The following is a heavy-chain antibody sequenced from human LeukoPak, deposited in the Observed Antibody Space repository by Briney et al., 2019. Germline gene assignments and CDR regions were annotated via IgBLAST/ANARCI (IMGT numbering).Heavy chain of an antibody. CDR2: ISWNSGNT. CDR1: GFTFSSYS. V-gene: IGHV3-9*03. Sequence: GGSLRLSCAASGFTFSSYSMNWVRQAPGKGLEWVSGISWNSGNTGYVDSVKGRFTISRDNAKNSLYLQMNSLRVEDMALYYCAKDLNYDFSPSRARLRGGFDYWGQGTLVSVSS. J-gene: IGHJ4*02. D-gene: IGHD3-3*01. CDR3: AKDLNYDFSPSRARLRGGFDY.